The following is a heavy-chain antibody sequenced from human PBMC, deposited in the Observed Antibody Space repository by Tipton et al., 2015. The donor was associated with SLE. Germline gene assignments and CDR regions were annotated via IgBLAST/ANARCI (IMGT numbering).Heavy chain of an antibody. CDR3: AREPVYYYYYMDV. CDR1: GFSVSGSY. J-gene: IGHJ6*03. Sequence: LRLSCAASGFSVSGSYMTWVRQAPGKGLEWVGEINHSGSTKYNPSLKSRVTISVDTSKNQFSLKVSSVTAADTAVYYCAREPVYYYYYMDVWGKGTTVTVSS. CDR2: INHSGST. V-gene: IGHV4-34*01.